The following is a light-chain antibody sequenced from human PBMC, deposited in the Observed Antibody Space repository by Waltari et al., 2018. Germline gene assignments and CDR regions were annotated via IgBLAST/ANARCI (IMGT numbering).Light chain of an antibody. J-gene: IGKJ4*01. Sequence: AIQMTQSPSSLSASVGDRVTITCRASEDIRNDLGWYQQKPGKAPRLLIFAASTLQSRVPSRFSGSGSGTDFTLTISSLQPEDFATYFCLQDYIFPLTFGGGTTVEI. CDR3: LQDYIFPLT. V-gene: IGKV1-6*01. CDR1: EDIRND. CDR2: AAS.